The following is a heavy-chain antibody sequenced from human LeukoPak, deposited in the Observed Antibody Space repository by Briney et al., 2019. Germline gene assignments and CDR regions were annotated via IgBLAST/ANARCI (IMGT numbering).Heavy chain of an antibody. CDR2: IKSKTDGWTT. CDR1: GFTFSNAW. Sequence: GGSLRLSCAASGFTFSNAWMTWVRQAPGKGLEWVGRIKSKTDGWTTDYSAPGKCRFTSSRDDSKNMLYLQMNSLKTEHTAVYYCTTGVVVTAIQDYWGPGTLVTVSS. V-gene: IGHV3-15*01. D-gene: IGHD2-21*02. CDR3: TTGVVVTAIQDY. J-gene: IGHJ4*02.